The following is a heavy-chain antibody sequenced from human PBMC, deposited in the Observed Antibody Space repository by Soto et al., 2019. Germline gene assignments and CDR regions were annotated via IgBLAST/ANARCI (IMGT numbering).Heavy chain of an antibody. CDR3: PRLFYYGMDV. Sequence: GESLKISCKGSGFNFSLFWIGWVRQMPGKGLEWMGIIYPGDSDTRYSPSFLGQVTISADKFISTAYLQWSSLEASDTAMYYPPRLFYYGMDVWGQGTTVTVSS. V-gene: IGHV5-51*01. CDR2: IYPGDSDT. D-gene: IGHD2-21*02. CDR1: GFNFSLFW. J-gene: IGHJ6*02.